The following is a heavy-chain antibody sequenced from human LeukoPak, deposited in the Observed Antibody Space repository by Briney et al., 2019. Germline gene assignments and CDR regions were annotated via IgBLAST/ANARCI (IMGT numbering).Heavy chain of an antibody. Sequence: PSETLSLTCTVSGGSISSSSYYWGWIRQPPGTGLEWIGNIYYIGSTYYNPSLKSRVTISVDTSKNQFSLKLSSVTAADPAVYYCARVKQESGYYLSHVGRGVCYMDVWGKGTTVTVSS. V-gene: IGHV4-39*01. CDR3: ARVKQESGYYLSHVGRGVCYMDV. CDR1: GGSISSSSYY. J-gene: IGHJ6*03. D-gene: IGHD3-22*01. CDR2: IYYIGST.